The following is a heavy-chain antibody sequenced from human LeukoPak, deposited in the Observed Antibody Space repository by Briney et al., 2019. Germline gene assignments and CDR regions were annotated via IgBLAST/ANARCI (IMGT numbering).Heavy chain of an antibody. CDR2: IYTSGNT. CDR3: ARDSGYTDAFDI. D-gene: IGHD3-16*02. J-gene: IGHJ3*02. CDR1: GASISSYY. Sequence: SETLSLTCTVFGASISSYYWGWIRQPAGKGLEWIGRIYTSGNTKYNPSLKSRVTISLDTSKNQFSLKLSSVTAADTAVYYCARDSGYTDAFDIWGQGTMVTVSS. V-gene: IGHV4-4*07.